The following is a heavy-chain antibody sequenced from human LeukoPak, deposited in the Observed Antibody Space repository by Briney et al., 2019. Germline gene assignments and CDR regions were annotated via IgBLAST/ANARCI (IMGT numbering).Heavy chain of an antibody. CDR3: ARVGGSSSWYEY. Sequence: GRFLRLSCAASGFTFSSYAMHWVRQAPGKGLEWVAVISYDGNNKYYADSVKGRFTISRDSSKNTLYLLMNSLRAEDTAVYYCARVGGSSSWYEYWGQGTLVTVSS. J-gene: IGHJ4*02. CDR1: GFTFSSYA. CDR2: ISYDGNNK. V-gene: IGHV3-30-3*01. D-gene: IGHD6-13*01.